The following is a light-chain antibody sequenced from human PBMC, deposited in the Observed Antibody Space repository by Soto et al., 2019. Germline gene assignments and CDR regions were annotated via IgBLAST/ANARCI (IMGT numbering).Light chain of an antibody. CDR1: QSVVNYQ. Sequence: EVVLTQSPGTLSLSPGERATLSCRTSQSVVNYQLAWYRQKPGQAPRLLIYNTFHRATGIPDRFSGTGSETDFTLTISRLEPEDFAVHHCQQYGALPPTFGQGTRVEIK. CDR2: NTF. J-gene: IGKJ1*01. CDR3: QQYGALPPT. V-gene: IGKV3-20*01.